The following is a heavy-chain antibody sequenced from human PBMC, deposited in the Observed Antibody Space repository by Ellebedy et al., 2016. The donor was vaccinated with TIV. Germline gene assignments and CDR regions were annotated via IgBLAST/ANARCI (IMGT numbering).Heavy chain of an antibody. CDR3: ARGIYSGYDSYYYGMDV. D-gene: IGHD5-12*01. CDR2: INSDGSSA. J-gene: IGHJ6*02. CDR1: GFTFSNYW. Sequence: GESLKISCEASGFTFSNYWMHWVRQAPGKGLVWVARINSDGSSASYGDSAKGRFTISRDNAKNTLYLQINSLRDEDTAVYYCARGIYSGYDSYYYGMDVWGQGTTVTVSS. V-gene: IGHV3-74*01.